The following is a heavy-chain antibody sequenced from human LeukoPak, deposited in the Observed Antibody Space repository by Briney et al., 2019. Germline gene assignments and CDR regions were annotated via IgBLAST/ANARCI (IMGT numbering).Heavy chain of an antibody. Sequence: ASVKVSCKASGYTFTGYYMHWVRQAPGQRLEWMGWINPDSGGTNYAQKFQGRVTMTRDTSISTAYMELSRLRSDDTAVYYCARVLTSAASCFDYWGQGTLVTVSS. J-gene: IGHJ4*02. CDR2: INPDSGGT. V-gene: IGHV1-2*02. CDR3: ARVLTSAASCFDY. D-gene: IGHD6-13*01. CDR1: GYTFTGYY.